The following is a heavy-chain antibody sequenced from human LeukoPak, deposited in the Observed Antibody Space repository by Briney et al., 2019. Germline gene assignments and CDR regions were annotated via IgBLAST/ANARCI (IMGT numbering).Heavy chain of an antibody. D-gene: IGHD6-13*01. CDR2: IYYSGST. Sequence: PSETLSLTCTVSGGSISSSSYYWGWIRQPPGKGLEWIGSIYYSGSTYYNPSLKSRVTISVDTSKNQFSLKLSSVTAADTAVYYCARGLLLAAANWFDPWGQGTLVTVSS. J-gene: IGHJ5*02. V-gene: IGHV4-39*07. CDR3: ARGLLLAAANWFDP. CDR1: GGSISSSSYY.